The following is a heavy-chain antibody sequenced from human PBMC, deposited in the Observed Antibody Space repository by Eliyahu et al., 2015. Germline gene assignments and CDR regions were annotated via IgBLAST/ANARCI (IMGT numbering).Heavy chain of an antibody. D-gene: IGHD3-16*01. CDR1: GGXFXNXA. CDR2: VIPIFGTA. Sequence: QVQLVQSGAEVKKPGSSXKVXCKASGGXFXNXAIAWVRQAPGQGLEWMGGVIPIFGTANYAQKFQGRVTINADISTRTAYMELSRLRSEDAAVYYCARGGEEHHLQSRPFDYWGQGTLVTVSS. CDR3: ARGGEEHHLQSRPFDY. V-gene: IGHV1-69*06. J-gene: IGHJ4*02.